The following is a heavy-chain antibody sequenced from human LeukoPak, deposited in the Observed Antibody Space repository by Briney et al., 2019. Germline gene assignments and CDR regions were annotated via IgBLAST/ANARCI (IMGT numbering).Heavy chain of an antibody. Sequence: ASVKVSCKASGYTFTSYYMHWVRQAPGQGLEWMGIINPSGGSTSYAQKFQGRVTMTRDTSTSTVYMELSSLRSEDTAVYYCARDQAPSCGGDCNYAFDIWGQGTMVTVSS. CDR2: INPSGGST. J-gene: IGHJ3*02. D-gene: IGHD2-21*02. V-gene: IGHV1-46*01. CDR3: ARDQAPSCGGDCNYAFDI. CDR1: GYTFTSYY.